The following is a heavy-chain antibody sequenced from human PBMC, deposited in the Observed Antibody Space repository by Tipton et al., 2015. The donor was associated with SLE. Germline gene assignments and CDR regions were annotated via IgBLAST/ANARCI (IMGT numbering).Heavy chain of an antibody. J-gene: IGHJ6*02. Sequence: TLSLTCAVSGGSISSSNWWSWVRQPPGKGLEWIGEIYHSGSTNYNPSLKSRVTISVDKSKNQFSLKLSSVTAADTAVYYCARYLYSNYYYYYGMDVWGQGTTVTVSS. D-gene: IGHD4-11*01. CDR2: IYHSGST. CDR1: GGSISSSNW. CDR3: ARYLYSNYYYYYGMDV. V-gene: IGHV4-4*02.